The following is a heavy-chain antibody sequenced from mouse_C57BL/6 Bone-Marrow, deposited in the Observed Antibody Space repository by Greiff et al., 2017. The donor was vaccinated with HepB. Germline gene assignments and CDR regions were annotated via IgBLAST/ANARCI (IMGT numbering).Heavy chain of an antibody. CDR3: ARHYYGSTPFAY. CDR2: ISNGGGST. Sequence: VKLVESGGGLVQPGGSLKLSCAASGFTFSDYYMYWVRQTPEKRLEWVAYISNGGGSTYYPDTVKGRFTISRDNAKNTLYLQMSRLKSEDTAMYYCARHYYGSTPFAYWGQGTLVTVSA. CDR1: GFTFSDYY. J-gene: IGHJ3*01. D-gene: IGHD1-1*01. V-gene: IGHV5-12*01.